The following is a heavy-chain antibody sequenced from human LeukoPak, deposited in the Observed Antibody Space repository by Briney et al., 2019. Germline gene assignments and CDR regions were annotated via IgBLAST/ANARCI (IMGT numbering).Heavy chain of an antibody. CDR2: IRYDGSNK. V-gene: IGHV3-30*02. CDR1: GFTFSSFG. J-gene: IGHJ4*02. D-gene: IGHD3-10*01. CDR3: AKEGPTSYYGSGSPDY. Sequence: GGSLRLSCVASGFTFSSFGMHWVRQAPGKGLEWVAFIRYDGSNKYYADSVKGRFTISRDNSKNTLYLQMNSLRAEDTAVYYCAKEGPTSYYGSGSPDYWGQGTLVTVSS.